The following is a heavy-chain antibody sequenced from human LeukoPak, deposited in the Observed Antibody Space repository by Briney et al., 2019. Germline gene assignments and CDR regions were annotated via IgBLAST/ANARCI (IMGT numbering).Heavy chain of an antibody. D-gene: IGHD3-3*01. J-gene: IGHJ3*02. V-gene: IGHV4-34*01. Sequence: PGGSLRLSCAASGFTFSSYAMSWVRQPPGKGLEWIGEINHSGSTNYNPSLKSRVTISVDTSKNQFSLKLSSVTAADTAVYYRARNEGYDFWSGYPLDAFDIWGQGTMVTVSS. CDR1: GFTFSSYA. CDR3: ARNEGYDFWSGYPLDAFDI. CDR2: INHSGST.